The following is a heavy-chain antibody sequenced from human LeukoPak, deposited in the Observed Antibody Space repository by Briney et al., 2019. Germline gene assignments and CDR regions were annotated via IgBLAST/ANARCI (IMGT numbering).Heavy chain of an antibody. CDR1: GVSVSSKTAG. CDR3: ARDRPLRKQWLGLGTGGTSSDYYYMDV. D-gene: IGHD6-19*01. V-gene: IGHV6-1*01. J-gene: IGHJ6*03. Sequence: SQTLSLTCVIFGVSVSSKTAGWNWIRQSPSRGLEWLGRTYYRSKWYNDYAVSVKSRITINPDTSKNQFSLQLNSVTPEDTAVYYCARDRPLRKQWLGLGTGGTSSDYYYMDVWGKGTTVTVSS. CDR2: TYYRSKWYN.